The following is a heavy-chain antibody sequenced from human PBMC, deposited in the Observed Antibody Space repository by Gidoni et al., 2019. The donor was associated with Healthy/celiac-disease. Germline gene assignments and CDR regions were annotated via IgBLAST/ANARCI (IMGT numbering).Heavy chain of an antibody. J-gene: IGHJ2*01. CDR2: IIPIFGTA. CDR1: GGHFSSYA. V-gene: IGHV1-69*01. Sequence: VPLVQSWADVKKPGSSVKVSCKSSGGHFSSYAISWVRQAPGQGLEWMGGIIPIFGTANYEQKFQGRVTITADESTSTAYMELSSLRSEDTAVYYCARGVAVAGTDWYFDLWGRGTLVTVSS. CDR3: ARGVAVAGTDWYFDL. D-gene: IGHD6-19*01.